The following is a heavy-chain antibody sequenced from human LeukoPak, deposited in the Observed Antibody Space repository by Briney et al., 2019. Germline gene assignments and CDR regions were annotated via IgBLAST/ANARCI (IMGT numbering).Heavy chain of an antibody. J-gene: IGHJ3*02. D-gene: IGHD5-12*01. CDR3: VKTRGTYPNDAFDI. CDR2: ISSNGGST. Sequence: GGSLRLSCSASGFTFSSYAIHWVRQAPGKGLEYVSAISSNGGSTDYADSVKGRFTISRDNSKNTLYLQMSSLRVEDTAVYYCVKTRGTYPNDAFDIWGQGTMVTVSS. V-gene: IGHV3-64D*09. CDR1: GFTFSSYA.